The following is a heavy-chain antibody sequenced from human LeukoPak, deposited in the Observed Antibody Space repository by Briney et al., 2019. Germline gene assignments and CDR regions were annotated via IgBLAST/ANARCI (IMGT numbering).Heavy chain of an antibody. CDR3: AKRDDSSGYYDVAYYFDY. Sequence: GGPLRLSCAASGFTFSSYAMSWVRQAPGKGLEWVSAISGSGGSTYYADSVKGRFTISRDNSKNTLYLQMNSLRAEDTAVYYCAKRDDSSGYYDVAYYFDYWGQGTLVTVSS. V-gene: IGHV3-23*01. D-gene: IGHD3-22*01. J-gene: IGHJ4*02. CDR2: ISGSGGST. CDR1: GFTFSSYA.